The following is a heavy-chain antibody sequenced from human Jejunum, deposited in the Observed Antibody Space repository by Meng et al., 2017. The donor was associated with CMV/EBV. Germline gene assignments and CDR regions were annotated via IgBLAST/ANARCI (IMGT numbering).Heavy chain of an antibody. D-gene: IGHD5-12*01. V-gene: IGHV3-74*01. CDR3: ARGTWRYFDL. CDR1: GFTFSSFW. CDR2: IIHDGSAT. J-gene: IGHJ2*01. Sequence: LSFAASGFTFSSFWLHWVRQVPGKGLVWVSRIIHDGSATIYADSVKGRFTISTDNSPNTLYLPLPSLRVDDTAVYYCARGTWRYFDLWGR.